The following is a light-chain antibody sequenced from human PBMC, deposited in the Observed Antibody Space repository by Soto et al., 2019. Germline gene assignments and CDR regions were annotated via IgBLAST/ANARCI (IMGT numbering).Light chain of an antibody. J-gene: IGKJ2*01. Sequence: DIVLTQSPGTLSLSPGERVTLSCRTSQSVSSSYLAWYQQKPGQAPRLLIYETSRRASGIPERFSGRGSGTDFTLIISRLEPEDFAVYYCQQYGSSTYTFGQGTKLEIK. CDR1: QSVSSSY. CDR3: QQYGSSTYT. V-gene: IGKV3-20*01. CDR2: ETS.